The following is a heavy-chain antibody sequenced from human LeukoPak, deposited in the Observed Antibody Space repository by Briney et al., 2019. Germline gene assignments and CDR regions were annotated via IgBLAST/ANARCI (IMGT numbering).Heavy chain of an antibody. D-gene: IGHD6-19*01. J-gene: IGHJ4*02. Sequence: ASVKVFCKASGYSFTSYGISWVRQAPGQGLEWMGWISAHNGNTNYAQKLQGRVTMTTDTSTSTAYLELRSLRSDDTAVYYCARDRAYGYSTVWDFDYWGQGTLVTVSS. CDR2: ISAHNGNT. V-gene: IGHV1-18*01. CDR3: ARDRAYGYSTVWDFDY. CDR1: GYSFTSYG.